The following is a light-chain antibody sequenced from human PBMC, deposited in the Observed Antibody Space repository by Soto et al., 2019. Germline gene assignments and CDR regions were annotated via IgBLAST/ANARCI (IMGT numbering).Light chain of an antibody. V-gene: IGKV3-20*01. CDR3: QQYGGSPPT. J-gene: IGKJ1*01. CDR2: AAS. CDR1: QSVSSSY. Sequence: EIVLTQSPGTLSLSPGERATLSCRASQSVSSSYLAWYQQKPGQAPRLLICAASSRATGIPDRFSGSGSGTYLTPNISRLEPEDFAVTYCQQYGGSPPTFGQGTKVEIK.